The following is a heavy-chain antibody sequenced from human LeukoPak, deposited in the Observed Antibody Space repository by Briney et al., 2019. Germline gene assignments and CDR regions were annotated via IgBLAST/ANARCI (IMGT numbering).Heavy chain of an antibody. CDR3: ARSIGYSSSFDY. Sequence: TLSLTCTVSGGSISSYYWSWIRQPPGKALEWLARTDWDDDKFYSTSLKTRLTISMDTSKHQVVLTMTNMDPVDTATYYCARSIGYSSSFDYWGQGTLVTVSS. CDR2: TDWDDDK. V-gene: IGHV2-70*16. J-gene: IGHJ4*02. CDR1: GGSISSYYW. D-gene: IGHD6-13*01.